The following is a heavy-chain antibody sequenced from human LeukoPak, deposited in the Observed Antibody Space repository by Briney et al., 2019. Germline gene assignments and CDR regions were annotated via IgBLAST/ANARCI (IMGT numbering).Heavy chain of an antibody. CDR1: GGSFSGYY. J-gene: IGHJ6*02. CDR3: ARGRIVVVPAAKDYYGMDV. CDR2: INHSGST. V-gene: IGHV4-34*01. D-gene: IGHD2-2*01. Sequence: PSETLSLTCAVYGGSFSGYYWSWIRQPPGKGLEWIGEINHSGSTSYNPSLKSRVTISVDTSKNQFSLKLSSVTAADTAVYYCARGRIVVVPAAKDYYGMDVWGQGTTVTVSS.